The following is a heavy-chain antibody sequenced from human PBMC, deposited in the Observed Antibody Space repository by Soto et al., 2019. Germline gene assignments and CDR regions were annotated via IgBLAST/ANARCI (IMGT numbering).Heavy chain of an antibody. J-gene: IGHJ4*02. CDR3: ARIGYSSSSMDY. Sequence: EVQLVESGGALVQRGGSLRLSCAASGFMFSRYWMSWVRQAPGKGLEWVANIKEDGSVKYYVDSVKGRCTLSRDDAKNSVYLQINSLTVEDTAIYHCARIGYSSSSMDYWGQGTLVTVSS. D-gene: IGHD6-13*01. CDR1: GFMFSRYW. CDR2: IKEDGSVK. V-gene: IGHV3-7*01.